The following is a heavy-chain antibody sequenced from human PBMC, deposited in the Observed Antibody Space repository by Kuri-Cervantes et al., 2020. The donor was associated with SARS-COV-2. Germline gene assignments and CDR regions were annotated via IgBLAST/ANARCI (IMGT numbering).Heavy chain of an antibody. Sequence: GESLKISCAASGFTFSSYAMNWVRQAPGKGLEWVSGISGSGASTYYADPVKGRFTISRDNPKNTLYLQMNSLRADDTALYYCAKETTIVVVVAVAHWGQGTLVTVSS. CDR3: AKETTIVVVVAVAH. D-gene: IGHD2-15*01. V-gene: IGHV3-23*01. J-gene: IGHJ4*02. CDR2: ISGSGAST. CDR1: GFTFSSYA.